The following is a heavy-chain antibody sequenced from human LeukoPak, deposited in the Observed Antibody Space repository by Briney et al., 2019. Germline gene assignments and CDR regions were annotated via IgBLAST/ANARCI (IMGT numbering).Heavy chain of an antibody. V-gene: IGHV3-48*03. J-gene: IGHJ4*02. CDR2: ISSGEAAI. CDR1: TFSMSPYE. CDR3: ATSKDTAGGPY. D-gene: IGHD5-18*01. Sequence: GGSLRLSCSASTFSMSPYEMSWVRQAPGKGPEWISYISSGEAAIHYADSVKGRFTISRDNAKNSVFLQMNSLGAEDTAVYYCATSKDTAGGPYWGQGTLVTVSS.